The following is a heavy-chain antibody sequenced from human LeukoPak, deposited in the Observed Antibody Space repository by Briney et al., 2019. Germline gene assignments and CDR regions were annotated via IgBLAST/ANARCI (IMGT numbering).Heavy chain of an antibody. Sequence: GGSLRLSCAASGFTFSSYDMHWVRQATGKGLEWVSAIGTAGDTYYPGSVKGRFTISRENAKNSLYLQMNSLRAGDTAVYYCARAGVGSYSASGAFDIWGQGTMVTVSS. CDR1: GFTFSSYD. V-gene: IGHV3-13*01. D-gene: IGHD1-26*01. CDR3: ARAGVGSYSASGAFDI. CDR2: IGTAGDT. J-gene: IGHJ3*02.